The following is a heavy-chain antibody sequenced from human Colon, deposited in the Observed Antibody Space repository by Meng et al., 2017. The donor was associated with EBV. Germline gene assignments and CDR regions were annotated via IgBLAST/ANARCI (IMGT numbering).Heavy chain of an antibody. V-gene: IGHV4-4*02. CDR3: ARVGAYCGGDCYHPR. CDR1: GGSLSSRNW. D-gene: IGHD2-21*02. Sequence: QVPLQESGPGLVTPSGTLSLTCAVSGGSLSSRNWWSWVRQPPGKGLEWIGEIYHSGSTNYNPSLKSRVTISVDESKNQFSLRLSSVTAADTAVYYCARVGAYCGGDCYHPRWGQGTLVTVSS. CDR2: IYHSGST. J-gene: IGHJ4*02.